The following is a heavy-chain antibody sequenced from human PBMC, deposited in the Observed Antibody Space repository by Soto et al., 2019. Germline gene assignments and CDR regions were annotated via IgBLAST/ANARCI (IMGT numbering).Heavy chain of an antibody. D-gene: IGHD3-10*01. J-gene: IGHJ5*02. CDR2: INPSGGST. V-gene: IGHV1-46*04. CDR3: ARDYYGSGNYGRP. Sequence: QVQLVQSGAEVKKPGASVKVSCKASGYTFTGYHIHWVRQAPGQGLEWMGLINPSGGSTRYAQKLQGRLTLTSDPFTTTVYIELSSLRSEDTAVYYCARDYYGSGNYGRPWGQGTLVTVSS. CDR1: GYTFTGYH.